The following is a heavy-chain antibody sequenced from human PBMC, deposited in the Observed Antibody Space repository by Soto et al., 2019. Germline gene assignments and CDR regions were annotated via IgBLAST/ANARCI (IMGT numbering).Heavy chain of an antibody. J-gene: IGHJ4*02. D-gene: IGHD1-26*01. CDR3: ASVNRVGATRCSFDY. Sequence: SETLSLTCTVSGGSISSYYWTWIRQPPTKGLEWIGYIYYSGSTNYNPSLKSRVTISVDTSKNQFSLKLSSVTAADTAVSYCASVNRVGATRCSFDYWGQGTLLTVSS. CDR1: GGSISSYY. V-gene: IGHV4-59*01. CDR2: IYYSGST.